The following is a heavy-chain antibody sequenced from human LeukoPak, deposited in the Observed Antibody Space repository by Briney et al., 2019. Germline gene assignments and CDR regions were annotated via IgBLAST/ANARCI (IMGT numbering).Heavy chain of an antibody. V-gene: IGHV5-51*01. Sequence: GESLKISCKGSGYSFTSYWIGWVRQMPGKGLEWMGIIYPGDSDTRYSPSFQGQVTISADKSISTAYLQWSSLKASDTAMYYCARQMITSGGVTPNYGMDVWGQGTTVTVSS. CDR1: GYSFTSYW. CDR3: ARQMITSGGVTPNYGMDV. CDR2: IYPGDSDT. J-gene: IGHJ6*02. D-gene: IGHD3-16*01.